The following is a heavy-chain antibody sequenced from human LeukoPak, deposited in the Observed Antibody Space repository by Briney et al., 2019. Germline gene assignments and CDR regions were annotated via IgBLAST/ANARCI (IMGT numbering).Heavy chain of an antibody. V-gene: IGHV3-30*02. Sequence: GGSLRLSCAASGFTFSSYGMPWVRQAPGKGLEWVAFIRYDGSNKYYADSVKGRFTISRDNSENTLYLQINSLRGEDTAVYYCARDGYSGSYYRLYYFFMDVWGKGTTVTVSS. CDR2: IRYDGSNK. D-gene: IGHD1-26*01. CDR1: GFTFSSYG. CDR3: ARDGYSGSYYRLYYFFMDV. J-gene: IGHJ6*03.